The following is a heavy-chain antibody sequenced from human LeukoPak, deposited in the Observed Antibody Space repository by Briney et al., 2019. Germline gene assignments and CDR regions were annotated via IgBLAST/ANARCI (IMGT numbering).Heavy chain of an antibody. Sequence: ASVKVSCKVSGYTLTELSMHWVRQAPGKGLEWMGGFDPEDGETIYAQKFQGRVTITRNTSISTAYMELSSLRSEDTAVYYCARGIAAAGTTNWFDPWGQGTLVTVSS. CDR2: FDPEDGET. CDR3: ARGIAAAGTTNWFDP. D-gene: IGHD6-13*01. CDR1: GYTLTELS. J-gene: IGHJ5*02. V-gene: IGHV1-24*01.